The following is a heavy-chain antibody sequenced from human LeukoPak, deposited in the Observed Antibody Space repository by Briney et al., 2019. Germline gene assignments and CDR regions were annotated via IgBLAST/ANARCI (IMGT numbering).Heavy chain of an antibody. Sequence: GGSLRLSCAASGFTVSSNYMSWVRQAPGKGLEWVSVIYSGGSTYYADSVKGRFTISRDNSKNTLYLQMNSLRAEDTAVYYCAKGRREVSSSWYVWGQGTLVTVSS. CDR2: IYSGGST. V-gene: IGHV3-53*05. CDR1: GFTVSSNY. J-gene: IGHJ4*02. D-gene: IGHD6-13*01. CDR3: AKGRREVSSSWYV.